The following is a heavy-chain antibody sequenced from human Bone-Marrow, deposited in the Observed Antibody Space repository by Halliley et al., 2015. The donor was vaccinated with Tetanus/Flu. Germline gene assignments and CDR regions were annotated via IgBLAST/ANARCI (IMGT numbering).Heavy chain of an antibody. CDR2: VAYSGNT. CDR3: AREDCSAGSCTLDI. V-gene: IGHV4-59*01. J-gene: IGHJ4*02. D-gene: IGHD2-15*01. Sequence: IGDVAYSGNTNYNLSRKSRVSISTDTSNNQLSLKLIAVTAADTAAYFCAREDCSAGSCTLDIWSQGTLVTVSS.